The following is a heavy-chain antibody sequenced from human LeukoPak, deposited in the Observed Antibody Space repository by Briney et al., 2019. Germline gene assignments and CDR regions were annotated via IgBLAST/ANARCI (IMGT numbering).Heavy chain of an antibody. D-gene: IGHD2-21*02. J-gene: IGHJ4*02. CDR3: ARDPREYCGGDCYSDY. V-gene: IGHV1-18*01. CDR1: GYTFTSYG. CDR2: ISAYNGNT. Sequence: ASVKVSFKASGYTFTSYGISWVRQAPGQGLEWMGWISAYNGNTNYAQKLRGRVTMTTDTSTSTAYMELRSLRSDDTAVYYCARDPREYCGGDCYSDYWGQGTLVTVSS.